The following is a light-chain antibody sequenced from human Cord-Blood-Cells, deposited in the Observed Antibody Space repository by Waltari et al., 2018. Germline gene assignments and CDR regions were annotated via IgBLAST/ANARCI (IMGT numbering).Light chain of an antibody. Sequence: QSALTQPASVSGSPGQSITISCTGTRSDVGGDNYVSWYQQHPGKAPKLMIYDVSKRPSGVSNRFSGSKSGNTASLTISGLQAEDEADYYCSSYTSSSTWVFGGGTKLTVL. V-gene: IGLV2-14*01. CDR2: DVS. J-gene: IGLJ3*02. CDR3: SSYTSSSTWV. CDR1: RSDVGGDNY.